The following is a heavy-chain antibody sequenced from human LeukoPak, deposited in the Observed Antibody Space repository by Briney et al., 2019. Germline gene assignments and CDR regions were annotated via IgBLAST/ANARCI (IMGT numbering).Heavy chain of an antibody. CDR3: ARLGSTVVALHY. CDR2: IYLGDSDT. CDR1: GYSFTSYW. D-gene: IGHD4-23*01. J-gene: IGHJ4*02. Sequence: GESLKISCKGSGYSFTSYWIAWVGQMPGKGLEWMGIIYLGDSDTRSSPSFQGQVTISADKSISTAYLQWSSLKASDTAMYYSARLGSTVVALHYWGQGTLVTVSS. V-gene: IGHV5-51*01.